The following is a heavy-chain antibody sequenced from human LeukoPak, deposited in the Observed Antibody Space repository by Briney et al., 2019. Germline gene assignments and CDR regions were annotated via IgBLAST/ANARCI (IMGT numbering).Heavy chain of an antibody. D-gene: IGHD2-2*01. Sequence: ASVKVSCKASGYTFTGYYMHWVRQAPGQGLEWMGWINPNSGGTNHAQKFQGRVPMTRDTSISTAYMELSRLRSDDTAVYYCASPYYCSSTSCSIYYYYGMDVWGQGTTVTVSS. J-gene: IGHJ6*02. CDR1: GYTFTGYY. V-gene: IGHV1-2*02. CDR2: INPNSGGT. CDR3: ASPYYCSSTSCSIYYYYGMDV.